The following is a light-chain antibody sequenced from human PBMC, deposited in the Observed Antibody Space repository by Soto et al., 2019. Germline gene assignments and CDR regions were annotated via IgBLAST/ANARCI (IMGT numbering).Light chain of an antibody. CDR2: AAS. V-gene: IGKV3-15*01. J-gene: IGKJ3*01. Sequence: EIVMTQFPATLSVSPWERATLSCRASQSVSSNLDWYHQKPGKSPRLLIYAASTRATGIPARFSGSGSGTEFSLTISSLQSDDFAVYYCQQYNNWSPFTFGRGTKVDIK. CDR1: QSVSSN. CDR3: QQYNNWSPFT.